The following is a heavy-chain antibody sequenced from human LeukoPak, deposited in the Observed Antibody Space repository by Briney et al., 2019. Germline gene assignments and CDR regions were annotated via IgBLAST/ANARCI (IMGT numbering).Heavy chain of an antibody. Sequence: GGSLRLSCVGSGFTFSSYWMHWVRQGPGKGLEWVSRISIDGSTTTYADSVKGRFTISRDNAKNTAYLQMNSLRAEDTAVYYCATIVVVSSSLEDYWGQGTLVTVSS. J-gene: IGHJ4*02. D-gene: IGHD3-22*01. CDR1: GFTFSSYW. V-gene: IGHV3-74*01. CDR2: ISIDGSTT. CDR3: ATIVVVSSSLEDY.